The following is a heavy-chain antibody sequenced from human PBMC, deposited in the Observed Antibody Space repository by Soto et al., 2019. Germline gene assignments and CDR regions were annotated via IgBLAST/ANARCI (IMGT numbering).Heavy chain of an antibody. CDR1: GGSFSGYY. D-gene: IGHD4-17*01. Sequence: SETLSLTCAVYGGSFSGYYWSWIRQPPGKGLEWIGEINHSGSTNYNPSLKSRVTISVDTSKNQFSLKLSSVTAADTPVYYCARDRRLGTVSYYYYGMDVWGQGTTVTVSS. V-gene: IGHV4-34*01. CDR3: ARDRRLGTVSYYYYGMDV. J-gene: IGHJ6*02. CDR2: INHSGST.